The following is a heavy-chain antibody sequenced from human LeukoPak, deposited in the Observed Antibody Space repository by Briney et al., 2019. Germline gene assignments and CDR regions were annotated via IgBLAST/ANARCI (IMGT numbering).Heavy chain of an antibody. CDR1: GFTFSSYA. CDR2: FSGSGGST. J-gene: IGHJ4*02. Sequence: GGSLRLSCAASGFTFSSYAMSWVPQAPGKGLEWVSAFSGSGGSTYYADSVKGRFTISRDNSKNTLYLQMNSLRAEDTAVYYCAKDKPYECGSVSYYFDYWGQGTLVTVSS. CDR3: AKDKPYECGSVSYYFDY. D-gene: IGHD3-3*01. V-gene: IGHV3-23*01.